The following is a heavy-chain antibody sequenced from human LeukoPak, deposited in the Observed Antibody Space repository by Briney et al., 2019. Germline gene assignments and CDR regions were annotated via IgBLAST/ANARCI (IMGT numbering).Heavy chain of an antibody. CDR3: AKDVFYYDSSGYYQADS. Sequence: PGGSLRLSCAASGFTFSTYAMSWVRQAPGKGLEWVSGISGSGRTTYYADSVKGRFTISSDNSKNTLYLQMNSLRAEDTAVYYCAKDVFYYDSSGYYQADSWGQGTLVTVSS. CDR1: GFTFSTYA. D-gene: IGHD3-22*01. V-gene: IGHV3-23*01. CDR2: ISGSGRTT. J-gene: IGHJ4*02.